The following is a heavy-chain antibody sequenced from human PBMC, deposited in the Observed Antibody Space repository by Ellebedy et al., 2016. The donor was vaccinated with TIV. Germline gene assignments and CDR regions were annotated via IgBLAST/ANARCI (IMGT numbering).Heavy chain of an antibody. J-gene: IGHJ4*02. D-gene: IGHD6-19*01. CDR2: ISSSSSYI. V-gene: IGHV3-21*01. CDR3: ARDIAVAGTRGVDY. CDR1: GFTFSSYS. Sequence: GGSLRLSXAASGFTFSSYSMNWVRQAPGKGLEWVSSISSSSSYIYYADSVKGRFTISRDNAKNSLYLQMNSLRAEDTAVYYCARDIAVAGTRGVDYWGQGTLVTVSS.